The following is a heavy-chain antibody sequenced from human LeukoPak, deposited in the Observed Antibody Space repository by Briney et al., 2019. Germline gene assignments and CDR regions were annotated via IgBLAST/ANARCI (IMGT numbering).Heavy chain of an antibody. CDR1: GFTFTTKS. D-gene: IGHD2-2*01. CDR3: ASTRESCIGSTCYEYFHH. J-gene: IGHJ1*01. Sequence: GGSLRLSCAASGFTFTTKSMAWVRQAPGRGLEWVSVFYSPGSTYYSDSVTARFTISRDNSLNTLFLQMNSLRVEDTAVYYCASTRESCIGSTCYEYFHHWGQGTPLTVSS. CDR2: FYSPGST. V-gene: IGHV3-53*01.